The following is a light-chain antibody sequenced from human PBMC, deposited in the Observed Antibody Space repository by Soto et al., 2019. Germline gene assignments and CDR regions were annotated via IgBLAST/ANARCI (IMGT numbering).Light chain of an antibody. J-gene: IGLJ2*01. CDR3: SSYAGSNNLV. Sequence: QSALTQPPSASGSPGQSVTISCTGTSSDVAGYNYVSWYQQHPGKAPKIVIYEVSMRPSGVPDRFSGSKSGNTASLTVCGLQAEDEADYYCSSYAGSNNLVFGGGTKLTVL. V-gene: IGLV2-8*01. CDR1: SSDVAGYNY. CDR2: EVS.